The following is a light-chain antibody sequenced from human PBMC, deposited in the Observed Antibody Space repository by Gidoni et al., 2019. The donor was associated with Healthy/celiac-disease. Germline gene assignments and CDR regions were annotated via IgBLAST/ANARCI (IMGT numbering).Light chain of an antibody. J-gene: IGKJ1*01. CDR2: KAS. CDR1: QSISSW. CDR3: QQYNSYPRT. Sequence: DIQMTQSPSTLSASVGDRVNITCRASQSISSWLAWYQQKPGKATKLLIYKASSLESGVPSRFSGSGSGTEFTLPISSLQPDDFATYYCQQYNSYPRTFXXXTKVEIK. V-gene: IGKV1-5*03.